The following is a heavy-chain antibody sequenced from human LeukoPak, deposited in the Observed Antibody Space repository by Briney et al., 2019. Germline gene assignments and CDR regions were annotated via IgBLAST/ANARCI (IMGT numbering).Heavy chain of an antibody. CDR3: ANAPAYGLPLY. Sequence: PGGSLRLSCSASGFTFSSYTMTWVRQAPGKGLEWVSGISGSGGSTFDADSVKGRFTISRDNSKNTLYLQMNNLRDEDTAVYYCANAPAYGLPLYWGQGTLVSVSS. CDR1: GFTFSSYT. V-gene: IGHV3-23*01. D-gene: IGHD4-17*01. CDR2: ISGSGGST. J-gene: IGHJ4*02.